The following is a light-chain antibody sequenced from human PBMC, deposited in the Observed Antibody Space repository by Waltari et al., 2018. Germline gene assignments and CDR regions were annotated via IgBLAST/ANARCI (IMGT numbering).Light chain of an antibody. Sequence: EVVLTQSPATLSLSPGERTTLSCRASQSVSSDLMWYQQKPGQAPRLLIYDASKRATGTPARFSGSGSGTDFTLTISRLEPEDSAVYYCQQRTSWPRTFGQGTKVEIK. CDR3: QQRTSWPRT. V-gene: IGKV3-11*01. CDR2: DAS. J-gene: IGKJ1*01. CDR1: QSVSSD.